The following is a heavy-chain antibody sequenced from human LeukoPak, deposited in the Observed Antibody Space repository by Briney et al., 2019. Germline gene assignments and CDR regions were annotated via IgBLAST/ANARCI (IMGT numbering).Heavy chain of an antibody. CDR3: ARGLDVERSSAWSWGPKKFYYNVMDV. CDR2: MNPSSGNT. D-gene: IGHD3-9*01. Sequence: GASVKVSCKVSGYTFTSSNINWVRQAPGQGLEWMGWMNPSSGNTAYAQWFQGRVTMTRDTSTNTAFLQLTSLRSADTAVYYCARGLDVERSSAWSWGPKKFYYNVMDVWGQGTTVTVSS. J-gene: IGHJ6*02. CDR1: GYTFTSSN. V-gene: IGHV1-8*01.